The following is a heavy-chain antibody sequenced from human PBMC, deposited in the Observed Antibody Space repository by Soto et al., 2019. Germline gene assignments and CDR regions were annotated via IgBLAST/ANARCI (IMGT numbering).Heavy chain of an antibody. J-gene: IGHJ1*01. V-gene: IGHV3-21*01. CDR3: ARDRGYCSGGSCYSSAEYFQH. CDR2: ISSSSSYI. CDR1: GFTFSSYS. D-gene: IGHD2-15*01. Sequence: GGSLRLSCAASGFTFSSYSMNWVRQAPGKGLEWVSSISSSSSYIYYADSVKGRFTISRDNAKNSLYLQMNSLRAEDTAVYYCARDRGYCSGGSCYSSAEYFQHWGQGTLVTVSS.